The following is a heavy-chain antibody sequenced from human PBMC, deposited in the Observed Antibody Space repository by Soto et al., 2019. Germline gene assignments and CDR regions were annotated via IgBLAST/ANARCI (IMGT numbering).Heavy chain of an antibody. J-gene: IGHJ4*02. CDR3: ARRGGYSSGWYALEY. V-gene: IGHV1-2*02. CDR1: GYTFTGYY. CDR2: INPNSGGT. Sequence: ASVKVSCKASGYTFTGYYMHWVRQAPGQGLEWMGWINPNSGGTNYAKKFQGRVTMTRDTSISTAYMELSRLRSDDTAVYYCARRGGYSSGWYALEYWGQGTLVTSPQ. D-gene: IGHD6-19*01.